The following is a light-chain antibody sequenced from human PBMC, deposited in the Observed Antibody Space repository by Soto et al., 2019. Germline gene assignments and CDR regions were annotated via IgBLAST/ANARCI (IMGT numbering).Light chain of an antibody. CDR3: SSYAGSNNGV. CDR2: EVS. Sequence: QSALTQPPSASGSPGQSVTISCTGTSSDVGGYNYVSWYQQHPGKAPKLMIYEVSKRPSGVPDRFSGSKSGNTASLTVSGLHAEDEADYYCSSYAGSNNGVFGGGTKVTVL. J-gene: IGLJ3*02. V-gene: IGLV2-8*01. CDR1: SSDVGGYNY.